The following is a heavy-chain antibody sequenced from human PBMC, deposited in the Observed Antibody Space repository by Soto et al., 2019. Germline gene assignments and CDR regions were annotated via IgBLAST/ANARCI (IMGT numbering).Heavy chain of an antibody. D-gene: IGHD6-25*01. V-gene: IGHV1-18*01. CDR3: ASRSGRLPYYFDD. Sequence: ASVKVSCKASGYTFTNYGISWVRQAPGQGLEWMGWISAYKGNTNYAQKFQGRVTMTTDTSTSTAYMELRSLRSDDTAVYYCASRSGRLPYYFDDWGQGTLVTVSS. CDR2: ISAYKGNT. CDR1: GYTFTNYG. J-gene: IGHJ4*02.